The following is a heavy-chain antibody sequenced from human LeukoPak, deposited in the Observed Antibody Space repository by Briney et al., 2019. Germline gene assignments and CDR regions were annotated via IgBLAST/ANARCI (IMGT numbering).Heavy chain of an antibody. CDR1: GFTLSNYW. Sequence: GGSLRLSCAASGFTLSNYWMMWVRQAPGKGLEWVANIKHDGSDKHYVDSVKGRFTVSRDNALNSLYLQMNSLRAEDTAVYYCARGRGFFDSWGQGTLVSVSS. CDR2: IKHDGSDK. J-gene: IGHJ4*02. V-gene: IGHV3-7*01. CDR3: ARGRGFFDS.